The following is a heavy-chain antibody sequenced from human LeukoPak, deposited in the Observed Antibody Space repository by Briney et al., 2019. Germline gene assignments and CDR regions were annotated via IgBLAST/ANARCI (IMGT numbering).Heavy chain of an antibody. CDR1: GGSISSSSYY. Sequence: SETLSLTCTVSGGSISSSSYYWGWIRQPPGKGLEWIGRIYTSGSTNYNPSLKSRVTISVDTSKNQFSLKLSSVTAADTAVYYCAREVSSDSSGYYYEWFDPWGQGTLVTVSS. V-gene: IGHV4-39*07. J-gene: IGHJ5*02. CDR2: IYTSGST. CDR3: AREVSSDSSGYYYEWFDP. D-gene: IGHD3-22*01.